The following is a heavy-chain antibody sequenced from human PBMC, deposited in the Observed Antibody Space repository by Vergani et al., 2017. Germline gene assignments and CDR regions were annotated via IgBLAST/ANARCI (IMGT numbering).Heavy chain of an antibody. J-gene: IGHJ5*02. CDR1: GGSFSGYY. CDR2: INHSGST. Sequence: QVQLQQWGAGLLKPSETLSLTCAVYGGSFSGYYWSWIRQPPGKGLEWIGEINHSGSTNYNPSLKSRVTISVDTSKNQFSLKLSSVTAADTAVYYCARRGHLSVVVPAAIPNWFDPWGQGTLVTVSS. V-gene: IGHV4-34*01. D-gene: IGHD2-2*01. CDR3: ARRGHLSVVVPAAIPNWFDP.